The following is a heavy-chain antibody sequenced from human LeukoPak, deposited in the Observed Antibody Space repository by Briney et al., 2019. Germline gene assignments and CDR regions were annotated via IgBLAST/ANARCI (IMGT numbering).Heavy chain of an antibody. CDR2: ISSSSSYT. J-gene: IGHJ4*02. D-gene: IGHD6-13*01. CDR1: GIPFSDYY. CDR3: AAGTAADF. Sequence: GGSVRLSCVVSGIPFSDYYMNWIRQAPGKGLEWISYISSSSSYTDYADSVKGRFTISRDNAKSALYLHLNSLRLEDTAVYYCAAGTAADFWGQGTVVTVSS. V-gene: IGHV3-11*03.